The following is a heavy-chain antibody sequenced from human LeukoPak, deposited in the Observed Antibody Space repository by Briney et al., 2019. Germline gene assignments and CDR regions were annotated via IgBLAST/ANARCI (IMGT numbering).Heavy chain of an antibody. J-gene: IGHJ5*02. Sequence: PGGSLRLSCAASGFTFSSYAMSWVRQAPGKGLEWVSAISGSGGSTYYADSVKGRFTISRDNSKNTLYLQMNSLRAEDTAVYYCAKDFGIVVVPAAMNWFDPWGQGTLVTVSS. V-gene: IGHV3-23*01. CDR2: ISGSGGST. D-gene: IGHD2-2*01. CDR1: GFTFSSYA. CDR3: AKDFGIVVVPAAMNWFDP.